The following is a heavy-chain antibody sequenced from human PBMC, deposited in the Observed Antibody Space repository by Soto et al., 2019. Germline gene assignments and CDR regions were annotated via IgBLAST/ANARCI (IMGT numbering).Heavy chain of an antibody. CDR1: GGSMISYY. J-gene: IGHJ6*02. CDR2: IYYAGST. V-gene: IGHV4-59*12. D-gene: IGHD4-17*01. CDR3: ARETTESQYYYYGMDV. Sequence: LSETLSLTCTVSGGSMISYYWSCIRQPPGRGLEWIGFIYYAGSTKYNPSLNSRVTISVDTSKNQFSLTVTSVTAADTAVYYCARETTESQYYYYGMDVWGQGTTVTVSS.